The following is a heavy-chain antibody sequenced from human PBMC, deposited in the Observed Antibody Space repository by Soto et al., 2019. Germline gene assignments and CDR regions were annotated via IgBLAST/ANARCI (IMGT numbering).Heavy chain of an antibody. D-gene: IGHD6-13*01. CDR1: GGTFSSYR. Sequence: SVKVSCKTSGGTFSSYRINWVRQAPGQGLEWVGGIVPIYRTADYAQKFQGRVTITADESARTAYLEVRSLKSQDTAVYYCARDSGAKLSSSWGQGTLVTVSS. J-gene: IGHJ4*02. CDR2: IVPIYRTA. V-gene: IGHV1-69*13. CDR3: ARDSGAKLSSS.